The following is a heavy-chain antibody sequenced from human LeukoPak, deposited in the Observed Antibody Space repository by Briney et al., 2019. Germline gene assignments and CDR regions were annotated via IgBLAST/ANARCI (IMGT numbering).Heavy chain of an antibody. Sequence: ASVKVSCKASGYTFTGYYMHWVRQAPGQGLEWMGWISGYNGNTNYAQKLQGRVTMTTDTSTSTAYMELRSLRSDDTAVYFCARGSTVRYYYDSSGYYRGAFDYWGQGTLVTVSS. CDR1: GYTFTGYY. CDR3: ARGSTVRYYYDSSGYYRGAFDY. V-gene: IGHV1-18*04. D-gene: IGHD3-22*01. CDR2: ISGYNGNT. J-gene: IGHJ4*02.